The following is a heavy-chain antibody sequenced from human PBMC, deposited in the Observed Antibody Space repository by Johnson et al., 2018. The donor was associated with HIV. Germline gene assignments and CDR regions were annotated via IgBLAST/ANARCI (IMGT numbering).Heavy chain of an antibody. J-gene: IGHJ3*02. D-gene: IGHD3-9*01. Sequence: QVQLVESGGGLVQPGGSLRLSCAASGFSVSASYMSWLRQAPGKGLEWVAVISSDESYIHYGDSVKGRFIVSKDNSKNTLYLQMSSLRAEDTAVYYCASEIVYDILTGAFDIWGQGTMVTVSS. CDR2: ISSDESYI. CDR3: ASEIVYDILTGAFDI. CDR1: GFSVSASY. V-gene: IGHV3-30*03.